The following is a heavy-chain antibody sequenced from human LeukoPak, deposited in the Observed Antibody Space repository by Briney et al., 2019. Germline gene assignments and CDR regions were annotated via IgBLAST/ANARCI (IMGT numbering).Heavy chain of an antibody. Sequence: GGSLRLSGAASGFTFSTYGMSWVRQAPGKGLEWVSAVSGTGTTYYADSVRGRFIISRDNSKNTLYLQMNSLRAEDTAAYYCAKMQGYFDYWGQGTLVTVSS. J-gene: IGHJ4*02. CDR1: GFTFSTYG. CDR2: VSGTGTT. CDR3: AKMQGYFDY. V-gene: IGHV3-23*01.